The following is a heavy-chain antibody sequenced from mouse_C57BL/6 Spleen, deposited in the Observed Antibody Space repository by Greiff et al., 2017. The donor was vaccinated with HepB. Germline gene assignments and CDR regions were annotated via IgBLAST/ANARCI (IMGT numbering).Heavy chain of an antibody. D-gene: IGHD2-3*01. Sequence: DVMLVESGGGLVKPGGSLKLSCAASGFTFSDYGMHWVRQAPEKGLEWVAYISSGSSTIYYADTVKGRFTISRDNAKNTLFLQMTSLRSEDTAMYYCARSRGGYYPDVWGTGTTVTVSS. CDR1: GFTFSDYG. V-gene: IGHV5-17*01. J-gene: IGHJ1*03. CDR2: ISSGSSTI. CDR3: ARSRGGYYPDV.